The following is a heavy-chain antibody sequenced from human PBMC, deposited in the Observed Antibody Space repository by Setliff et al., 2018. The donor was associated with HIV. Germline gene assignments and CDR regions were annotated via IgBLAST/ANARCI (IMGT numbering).Heavy chain of an antibody. D-gene: IGHD7-27*01. V-gene: IGHV4-4*07. CDR1: GGSMGPYY. CDR2: FYVGGDT. Sequence: SQTLSLTCTVSGGSMGPYYWSWIRQPPGKGLEWIGRFYVGGDTNYNPSLKSRVTMSVDTSKKQFSLKLKSVTAADTAVYYCALTAHNLLRGYMDVWGKGTKVTVSS. J-gene: IGHJ6*03. CDR3: ALTAHNLLRGYMDV.